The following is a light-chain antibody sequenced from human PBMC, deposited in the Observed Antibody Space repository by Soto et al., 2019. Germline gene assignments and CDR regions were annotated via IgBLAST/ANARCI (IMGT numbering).Light chain of an antibody. CDR3: SAWDASLNGYV. CDR2: SNY. V-gene: IGLV1-44*01. J-gene: IGLJ1*01. Sequence: QSLLTQPPSASGTPRQRVTISCSGSSSNIGSKTVNWYQQLPGTAPKLLIYSNYQRPSGVPDRFSGSKSGTSASLAISGLQSEDEADYYCSAWDASLNGYVFGTGTKVTVL. CDR1: SSNIGSKT.